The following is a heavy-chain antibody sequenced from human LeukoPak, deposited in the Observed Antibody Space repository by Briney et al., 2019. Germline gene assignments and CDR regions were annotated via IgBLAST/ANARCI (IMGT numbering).Heavy chain of an antibody. CDR2: INPNSGGT. V-gene: IGHV1-2*02. CDR1: GYTFTGYY. Sequence: VASVTVSCKASGYTFTGYYMHWVRQAPGQGLEWMGWINPNSGGTNYAQKFQGRVTMTRDTSISTAYMELSRLRSDDTAVYYCARGGQGITGIPVDYRGQGTLVTVSS. CDR3: ARGGQGITGIPVDY. J-gene: IGHJ4*02. D-gene: IGHD1-20*01.